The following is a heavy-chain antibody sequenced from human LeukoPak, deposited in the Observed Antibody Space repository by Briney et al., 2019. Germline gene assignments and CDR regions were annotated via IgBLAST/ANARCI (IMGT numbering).Heavy chain of an antibody. J-gene: IGHJ3*02. D-gene: IGHD1-26*01. V-gene: IGHV4-61*08. Sequence: PSQTLSLTCTVSGGSISSGGYYWSWIRQPPGKGLEWIGYIYYSGSTNYNPSLKSRVTISVDTSKNQFSLKLSSVTAADTAVYYCARGLKAWELLDSAFDIWGQGTMVTVSS. CDR3: ARGLKAWELLDSAFDI. CDR2: IYYSGST. CDR1: GGSISSGGYY.